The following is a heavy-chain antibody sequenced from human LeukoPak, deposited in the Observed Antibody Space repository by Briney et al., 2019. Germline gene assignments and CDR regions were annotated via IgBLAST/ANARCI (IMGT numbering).Heavy chain of an antibody. CDR2: IRYDGSNK. Sequence: GGSLRLSCAASGFTFSSYGMHWVRQAPGKGLEWVAFIRYDGSNKYYADSVKGRFTISRDNSKNTLYLQMNSLRAEDTAVYHCAKDVAYSSSSVDYWGQGTLVTVSS. J-gene: IGHJ4*02. CDR3: AKDVAYSSSSVDY. CDR1: GFTFSSYG. D-gene: IGHD6-6*01. V-gene: IGHV3-30*02.